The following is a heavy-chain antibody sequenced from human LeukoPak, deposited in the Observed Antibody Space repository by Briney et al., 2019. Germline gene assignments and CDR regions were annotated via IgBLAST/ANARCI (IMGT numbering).Heavy chain of an antibody. CDR1: GFTFSAYT. CDR2: ISSSFNI. CDR3: ARPLNYYDSSGYFDY. J-gene: IGHJ4*02. V-gene: IGHV3-48*01. Sequence: GGSLRLSCAASGFTFSAYTMNWVRQAPGKGLEWVSSISSSFNIYYADSVKGRFTISRDNSKNTLYLQMNSLRAEDTAVYYCARPLNYYDSSGYFDYWGQGTLVTVSS. D-gene: IGHD3-22*01.